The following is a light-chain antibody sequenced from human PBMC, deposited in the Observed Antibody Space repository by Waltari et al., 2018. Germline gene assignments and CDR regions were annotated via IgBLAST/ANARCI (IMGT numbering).Light chain of an antibody. CDR1: QNINNY. CDR3: QQRGDWPPYT. CDR2: DAS. Sequence: ETVLTQSPATLSLSPGERVTLSCRASQNINNYLAWYQQRPGQAPRLLIYDASDRATGIPARCSGSGSGTDVSLTISSLEPEDFGVYYCQQRGDWPPYTFGQGTKLEI. V-gene: IGKV3-11*01. J-gene: IGKJ2*01.